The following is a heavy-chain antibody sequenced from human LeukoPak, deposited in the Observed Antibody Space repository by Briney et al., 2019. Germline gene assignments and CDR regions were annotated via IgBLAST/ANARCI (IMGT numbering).Heavy chain of an antibody. D-gene: IGHD6-13*01. CDR2: IYYSGST. V-gene: IGHV4-39*07. CDR3: ARDPAFGYSTKRYYFDY. CDR1: GGSISSSSYY. J-gene: IGHJ4*02. Sequence: ASETLSLTCTVSGGSISSSSYYWGWIRQPPGEGLEWIGTIYYSGSTYYNPSLKSRVTISVDTSKNQFSLKLSSVTAADTAVYFCARDPAFGYSTKRYYFDYWGQGTLVTVSS.